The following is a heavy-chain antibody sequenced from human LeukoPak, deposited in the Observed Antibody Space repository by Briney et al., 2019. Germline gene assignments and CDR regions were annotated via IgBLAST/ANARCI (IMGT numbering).Heavy chain of an antibody. J-gene: IGHJ3*02. CDR3: ARAVAGPSGDAFDI. Sequence: PSETLSPTCTVSGDSISSGDYYWSCIRQPAGNGLEWIGEINHSGSTNYNPSLKSQVTISVDTSKNQFPLKLSSVTAADTAVYYCARAVAGPSGDAFDIWGQGTMVTVSS. CDR2: INHSGST. V-gene: IGHV4-61*10. CDR1: GDSISSGDYY. D-gene: IGHD6-19*01.